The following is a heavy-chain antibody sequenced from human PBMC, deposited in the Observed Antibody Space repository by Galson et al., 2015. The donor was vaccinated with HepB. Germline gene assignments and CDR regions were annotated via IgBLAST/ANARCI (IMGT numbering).Heavy chain of an antibody. Sequence: SVKVSCKASGYTFTSYDINWVRQATGQGLEWMGWMNPNSGNTGYAQKSQGRVTMTRNTSISTAYMELSSLRSEDTAVYYCARVGNDFWSGYYISDYWGQGTLVTVSS. D-gene: IGHD3-3*01. CDR3: ARVGNDFWSGYYISDY. J-gene: IGHJ4*02. V-gene: IGHV1-8*01. CDR2: MNPNSGNT. CDR1: GYTFTSYD.